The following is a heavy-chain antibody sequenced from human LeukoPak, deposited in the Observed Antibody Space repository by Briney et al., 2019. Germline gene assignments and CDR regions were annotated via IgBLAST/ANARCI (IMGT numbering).Heavy chain of an antibody. Sequence: PSGTLSLTCAVSGGSISSSNWWSWVRQPPGKGLEWIGEIYHSGSTNYNPSLKSRVTISVDKSKNQFSLKLSSVTAADTAVYYCASSSRSSGWYFTSWGQGTLVTVSS. CDR2: IYHSGST. D-gene: IGHD6-19*01. CDR3: ASSSRSSGWYFTS. J-gene: IGHJ5*02. V-gene: IGHV4-4*02. CDR1: GGSISSSNW.